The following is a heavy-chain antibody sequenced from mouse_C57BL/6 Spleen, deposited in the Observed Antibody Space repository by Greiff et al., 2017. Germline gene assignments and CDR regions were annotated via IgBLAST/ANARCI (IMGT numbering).Heavy chain of an antibody. D-gene: IGHD1-1*01. J-gene: IGHJ1*03. Sequence: EVMLVESGGGLVKPGGSLKLSCAASGFTFSSYAMSWVRQTPEKRLEWVATISDGGSYTDYPDNVQGRFTISRENAKNNLYRQMSHLKSEDTAVYYCARVDGSSDWYFDVWGTGTTVTVSS. V-gene: IGHV5-4*03. CDR2: ISDGGSYT. CDR1: GFTFSSYA. CDR3: ARVDGSSDWYFDV.